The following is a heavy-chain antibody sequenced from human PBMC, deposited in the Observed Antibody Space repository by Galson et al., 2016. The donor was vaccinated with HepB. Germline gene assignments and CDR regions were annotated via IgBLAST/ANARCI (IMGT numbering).Heavy chain of an antibody. CDR3: TRDYNWAIDY. Sequence: SVKVSCKASGFTFRNYNMHWVRQAPGQGLEWMGIINRGGPGTIYAQKFQDRLTMTSDTSTSTVYMELSSLRSEDTALNCCTRDYNWAIDYWGQGTLVTVSS. V-gene: IGHV1-46*03. D-gene: IGHD1-1*01. CDR2: INRGGPGT. CDR1: GFTFRNYN. J-gene: IGHJ4*02.